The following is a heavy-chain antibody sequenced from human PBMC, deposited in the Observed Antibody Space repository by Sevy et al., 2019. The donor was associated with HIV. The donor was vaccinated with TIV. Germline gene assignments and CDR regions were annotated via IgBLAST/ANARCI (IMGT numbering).Heavy chain of an antibody. CDR1: GFTFSKYS. CDR2: LSFGCGEI. J-gene: IGHJ4*02. D-gene: IGHD2-8*01. CDR3: ASEGCNKPHDH. V-gene: IGHV3-23*01. Sequence: EGSLRLSCAASGFTFSKYSMSWVRQPPGKELEWVSTLSFGCGEINYADSVKGRFTISRDNSKSSVYLQMNNLRPEDTAVYYCASEGCNKPHDHWGQGTLVTVSS.